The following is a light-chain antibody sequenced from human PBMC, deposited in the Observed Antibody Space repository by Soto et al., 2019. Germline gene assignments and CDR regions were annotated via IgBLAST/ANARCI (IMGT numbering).Light chain of an antibody. Sequence: EIVMTQSPATLSVSPGERATLSCRASQSVSSNLAWYQQKPGQAPRLLIYGAFKRATGIPDRFSGSGSGTDFTLTISRMEPEDFAVYCCQQYGSSPRRFGQGTKVEIK. V-gene: IGKV3-20*01. CDR1: QSVSSN. J-gene: IGKJ1*01. CDR2: GAF. CDR3: QQYGSSPRR.